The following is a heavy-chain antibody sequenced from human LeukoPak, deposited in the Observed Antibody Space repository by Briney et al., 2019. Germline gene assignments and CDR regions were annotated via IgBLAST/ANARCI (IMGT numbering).Heavy chain of an antibody. CDR1: GFRFSDYY. CDR3: ARGDSSIWYVGYHILDV. CDR2: IVSSGDTT. D-gene: IGHD6-13*01. J-gene: IGHJ6*02. Sequence: GGSLRLACEASGFRFSDYYMTWIRQAPGVGLEWISYIVSSGDTTYYADSVKGRFTISRDNAKNSLYLQMNSLRAEDTAVYFCARGDSSIWYVGYHILDVWGQGTTVTVS. V-gene: IGHV3-11*01.